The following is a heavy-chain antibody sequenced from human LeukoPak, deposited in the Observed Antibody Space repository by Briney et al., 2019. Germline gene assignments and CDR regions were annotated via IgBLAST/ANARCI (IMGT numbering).Heavy chain of an antibody. CDR3: AKDSNIVVVPVAIDY. J-gene: IGHJ4*02. V-gene: IGHV3-9*01. CDR2: ISWNSGSI. Sequence: GRSLRLSCAASGFTFDDYAMHWVRQAPGKGLERVSGISWNSGSIGYADSVKGRFTISRDNAKNSLYLQMNSLRAEDTALYYCAKDSNIVVVPVAIDYWGQGTLVTVSS. D-gene: IGHD2-2*01. CDR1: GFTFDDYA.